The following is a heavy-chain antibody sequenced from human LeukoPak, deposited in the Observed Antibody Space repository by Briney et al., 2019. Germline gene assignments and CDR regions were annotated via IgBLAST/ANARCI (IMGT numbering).Heavy chain of an antibody. CDR2: INHSGST. D-gene: IGHD2-21*01. V-gene: IGHV4-34*01. J-gene: IGHJ6*02. Sequence: PSETLSLTCGVSGGSFSRYSWTWIRQSPGKGLEWIGDINHSGSTNYYPSLASRLTISLDTSKNQFSLNLTSVTAEDTAVYYCARKKALGEGRSYYSDYGMDVWGQGTTVTVSS. CDR1: GGSFSRYS. CDR3: ARKKALGEGRSYYSDYGMDV.